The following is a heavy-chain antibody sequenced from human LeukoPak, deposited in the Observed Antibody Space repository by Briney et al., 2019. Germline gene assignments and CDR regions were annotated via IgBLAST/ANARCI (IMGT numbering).Heavy chain of an antibody. CDR1: GYTLTELS. J-gene: IGHJ4*02. D-gene: IGHD1-26*01. V-gene: IGHV1-2*02. Sequence: EASVKVSCKVSGYTLTELSMHWARQAPGKGLEWMGWINPNSGATNSAQTFQGRVTMTGDTSSNTAYMELSRLRSDDTGVYYCASPSYGGSPRTELDYWGQGTLVTVSS. CDR3: ASPSYGGSPRTELDY. CDR2: INPNSGAT.